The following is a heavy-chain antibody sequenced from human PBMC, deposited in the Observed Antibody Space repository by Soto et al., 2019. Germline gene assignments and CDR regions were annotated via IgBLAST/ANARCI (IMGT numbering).Heavy chain of an antibody. CDR3: ARDSYYDFWSGYLQIYYYYGMDV. V-gene: IGHV3-7*03. Sequence: GGSLRLSCAASGFTFSSYWMSWVRQAPGKGLEWVANIKQDGSEKYYVDSVKGRFTISRDNAKNSLYLQMNSLRAEGTAVYYCARDSYYDFWSGYLQIYYYYGMDVWGQGTTVTVSS. CDR1: GFTFSSYW. CDR2: IKQDGSEK. J-gene: IGHJ6*02. D-gene: IGHD3-3*01.